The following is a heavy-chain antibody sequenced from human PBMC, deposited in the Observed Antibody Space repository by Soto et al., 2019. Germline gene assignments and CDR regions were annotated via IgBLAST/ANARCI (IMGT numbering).Heavy chain of an antibody. CDR1: GYTFTSYA. CDR3: ARGSEGKRGGDY. V-gene: IGHV1-3*01. CDR2: INAGNGNT. J-gene: IGHJ4*02. D-gene: IGHD3-10*01. Sequence: ASVEVSCKASGYTFTSYAMHWVRQAPGQRLEWMGWINAGNGNTKYSQKFQGRVTITRDTSASTAYMELSSLRSEDTAVYYCARGSEGKRGGDYWGQGTLVTVSS.